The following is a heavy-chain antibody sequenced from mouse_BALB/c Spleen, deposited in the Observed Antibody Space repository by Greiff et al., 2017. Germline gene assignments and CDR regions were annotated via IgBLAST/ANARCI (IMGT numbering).Heavy chain of an antibody. D-gene: IGHD1-1*01. CDR2: IRNKANGYTT. V-gene: IGHV7-3*02. J-gene: IGHJ2*01. CDR1: GFTFTDYY. Sequence: EVQGVESGGGLVQPGGSLRLSCATSGFTFTDYYMSWVRQPPGKALEWLGFIRNKANGYTTEYSASVKGRFTISRDNSQSILYLQMNTLRAEDSATYYCARAHYGSSFDYWGQGTTLTVSS. CDR3: ARAHYGSSFDY.